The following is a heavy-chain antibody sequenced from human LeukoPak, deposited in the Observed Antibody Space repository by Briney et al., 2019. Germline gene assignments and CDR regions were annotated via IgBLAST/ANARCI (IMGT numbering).Heavy chain of an antibody. CDR3: AKEVDCPSDCLFFHS. J-gene: IGHJ4*02. V-gene: IGHV3-43*01. D-gene: IGHD2-21*02. CDR1: GFTFDRFT. Sequence: GGSLRLSCAASGFTFDRFTIDWVRQTPGKGLEWVSLINRRGHTFYADSVKGRFTISRDNSRNSVCLQMNSLRPEDTALYHCAKEVDCPSDCLFFHSWGQGTLVTVSS. CDR2: INRRGHT.